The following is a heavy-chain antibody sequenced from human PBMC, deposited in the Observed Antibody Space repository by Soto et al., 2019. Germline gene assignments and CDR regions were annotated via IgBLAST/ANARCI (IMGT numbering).Heavy chain of an antibody. J-gene: IGHJ5*02. D-gene: IGHD6-13*01. CDR1: GGSISSGGYY. V-gene: IGHV4-31*03. CDR2: IYYSGST. CDR3: ARAGKQLVVDWLDP. Sequence: SSETLSLTCTVSGGSISSGGYYWSWIRQHPGKGLEWIGYIYYSGSTYYNPSLKSRVTISVDTSKNQFSLKLSSVTAADTAVYYCARAGKQLVVDWLDPSGQGTLVTVYS.